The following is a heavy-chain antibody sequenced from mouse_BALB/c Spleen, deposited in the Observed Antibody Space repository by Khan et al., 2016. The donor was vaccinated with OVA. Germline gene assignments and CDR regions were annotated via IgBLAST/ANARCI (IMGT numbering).Heavy chain of an antibody. D-gene: IGHD2-14*01. CDR1: GDSITSGY. Sequence: EVQLVESGPSLVKPSQTLSLTCSVTGDSITSGYWNWIRKFPGNKLEYMGYIIYTGYTYYNPSLKSRLSITRQPSKNQYYLQLNSVTDEDTATYYCARSTYRYAFVYWGQGTLVTVSA. V-gene: IGHV3-8*02. CDR3: ARSTYRYAFVY. CDR2: IIYTGYT. J-gene: IGHJ3*01.